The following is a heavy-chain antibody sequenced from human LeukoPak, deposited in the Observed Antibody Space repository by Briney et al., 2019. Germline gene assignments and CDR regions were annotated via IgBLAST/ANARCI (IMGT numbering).Heavy chain of an antibody. CDR1: GFTFDDYA. J-gene: IGHJ4*02. V-gene: IGHV3-43*02. Sequence: GGSLGLSCAASGFTFDDYAMHWVRQAPGKGLEWVSLISGDGGSTYYADSVKGRFTISRDNSKNSLYLQMNSLRTEDTALYYCAKDRLGYCSSTSCYVADYWGQGTLVTVSS. CDR3: AKDRLGYCSSTSCYVADY. CDR2: ISGDGGST. D-gene: IGHD2-2*01.